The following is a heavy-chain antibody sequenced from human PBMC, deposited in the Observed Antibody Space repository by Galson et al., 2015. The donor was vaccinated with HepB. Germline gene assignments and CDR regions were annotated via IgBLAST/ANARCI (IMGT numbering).Heavy chain of an antibody. Sequence: QSGAEVKKPGESLKISCKGSGYSFTSYWIGWVRQMPGKGLEWMGIIYPGDSDTRYSPSFQGQVTISADKSISTAYLQWSSLKASDTAMYYCARGGTLLLWFGELPPQNWFDPWGQGTLVTVSS. CDR3: ARGGTLLLWFGELPPQNWFDP. D-gene: IGHD3-10*01. J-gene: IGHJ5*02. CDR1: GYSFTSYW. V-gene: IGHV5-51*01. CDR2: IYPGDSDT.